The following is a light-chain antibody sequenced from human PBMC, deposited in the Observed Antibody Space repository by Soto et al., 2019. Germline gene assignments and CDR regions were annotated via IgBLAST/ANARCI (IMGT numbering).Light chain of an antibody. CDR2: EVS. CDR3: SSYTSSSTYV. Sequence: QSALTQPASVSGSPGQSITISCSGTSSDVGGYNYVSWYQQHPGKAPKVMIYEVSNRPSGVSNRFSGSKSGNTASLTISGLQAEDEADYYCSSYTSSSTYVCGTGTKVTVL. CDR1: SSDVGGYNY. J-gene: IGLJ1*01. V-gene: IGLV2-14*01.